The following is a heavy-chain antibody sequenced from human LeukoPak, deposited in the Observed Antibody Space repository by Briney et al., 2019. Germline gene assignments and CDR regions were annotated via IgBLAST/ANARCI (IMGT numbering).Heavy chain of an antibody. Sequence: GGSLRLSCAASGFTFSDHYMSWIRQAPGKGLEWVSYISSSGSTIYYADSVKGRFTISRDNAKNSLYLQMNSLRAEDTAVYYCARSPYAGKLEFYYYMDVWGKGTTVTVSS. CDR1: GFTFSDHY. V-gene: IGHV3-11*01. J-gene: IGHJ6*03. CDR2: ISSSGSTI. D-gene: IGHD1-14*01. CDR3: ARSPYAGKLEFYYYMDV.